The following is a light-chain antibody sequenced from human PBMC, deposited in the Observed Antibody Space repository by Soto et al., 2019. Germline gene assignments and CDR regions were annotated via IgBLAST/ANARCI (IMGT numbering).Light chain of an antibody. Sequence: QSALTQPPSASGAPGQSVTISCTGTSSDVGGYNYVSWYQHHPGKAPKLMIYEVSKRPSWVPDRFSGSKSGNTASLTVSGLEAEDEAEYYCSSYAVSDSYVVFGGGTKVTVL. CDR2: EVS. CDR3: SSYAVSDSYVV. J-gene: IGLJ2*01. CDR1: SSDVGGYNY. V-gene: IGLV2-8*01.